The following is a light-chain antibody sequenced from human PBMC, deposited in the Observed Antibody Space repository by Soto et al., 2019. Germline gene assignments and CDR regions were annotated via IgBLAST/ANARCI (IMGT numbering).Light chain of an antibody. J-gene: IGKJ3*01. CDR2: GAS. V-gene: IGKV3-15*01. CDR1: QTVSDD. CDR3: QQYHDWPPIT. Sequence: EIVMTQSPATLFVSPGERATLSCRASQTVSDDLAWYQQKPGQAPRLLIYGASTRATDIPARFSGGGSGTEFTLTISSLQSEDSATYDCQQYHDWPPITFGPGTKVTIK.